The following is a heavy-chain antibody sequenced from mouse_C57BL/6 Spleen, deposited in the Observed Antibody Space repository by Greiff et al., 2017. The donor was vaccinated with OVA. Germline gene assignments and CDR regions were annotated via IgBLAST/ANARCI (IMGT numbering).Heavy chain of an antibody. CDR2: IYPGSGST. CDR1: GYTFTSYW. Sequence: QVQLQQPGAELVKPGASVKMSCKASGYTFTSYWLTWVKQRPGQGLEWIGDIYPGSGSTNYNEKFKSKATLTVDTSSSTAYMQLSSLTSEDSAVYYCAREGDYYGSSYRGYFDYWGQGTTLTVSS. D-gene: IGHD1-1*01. CDR3: AREGDYYGSSYRGYFDY. V-gene: IGHV1-55*01. J-gene: IGHJ2*01.